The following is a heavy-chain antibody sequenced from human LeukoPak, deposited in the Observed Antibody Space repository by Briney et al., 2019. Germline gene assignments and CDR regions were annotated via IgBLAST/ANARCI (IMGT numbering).Heavy chain of an antibody. CDR3: ARGSTMADDY. D-gene: IGHD5-24*01. CDR1: GGSFSGYY. J-gene: IGHJ4*02. Sequence: SETLSLTCAVYGGSFSGYYWSWIRQPPGKGLEWIGEINHSGSTNYNPSLKSRVTISVDTSKNQFSLKLSSVTAADTAVYYCARGSTMADDYWGQGILVTVSP. V-gene: IGHV4-34*01. CDR2: INHSGST.